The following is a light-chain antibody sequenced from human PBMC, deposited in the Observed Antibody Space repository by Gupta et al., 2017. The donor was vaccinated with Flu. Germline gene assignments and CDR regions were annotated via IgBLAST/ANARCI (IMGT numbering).Light chain of an antibody. V-gene: IGKV1-5*03. J-gene: IGKJ2*01. CDR1: QSISSW. Sequence: DIQMTQSPSTLSASVGDRVTITCRASQSISSWLVWYKQKPGKDPKSLTSTGSDLESAVTSRFSGRGFVREFTLTIDSLQPDDFATYYCQQYKSYPYNFGQGTKLEIK. CDR2: TGS. CDR3: QQYKSYPYN.